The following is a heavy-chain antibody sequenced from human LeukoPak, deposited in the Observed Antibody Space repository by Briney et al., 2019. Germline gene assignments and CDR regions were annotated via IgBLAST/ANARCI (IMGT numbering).Heavy chain of an antibody. CDR2: ISSSSSYI. V-gene: IGHV3-21*01. J-gene: IGHJ4*02. CDR1: GFTFSTYW. D-gene: IGHD3-10*01. CDR3: ARVGDGDSFDY. Sequence: GGSLRLSCAASGFTFSTYWMSWVRQAPGKGLECVSSISSSSSYIHYADSVKGRFTISRDNAKNSLYLQMNSLRAEDTALYYCARVGDGDSFDYWGQGTLVTVSS.